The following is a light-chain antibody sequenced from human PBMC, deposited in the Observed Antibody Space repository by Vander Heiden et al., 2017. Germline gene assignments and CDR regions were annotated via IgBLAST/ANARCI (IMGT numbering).Light chain of an antibody. Sequence: IVLTQSPGTLSLSPGERATLSCRASQSVSSSYLAWYQQKPGQAPRLLIYGASSRATGIPDRFSGSGSGTDFTLTISRLEPEDFAVYYCQQYGSSRTFGGGTKVEIK. V-gene: IGKV3-20*01. CDR3: QQYGSSRT. J-gene: IGKJ4*01. CDR1: QSVSSSY. CDR2: GAS.